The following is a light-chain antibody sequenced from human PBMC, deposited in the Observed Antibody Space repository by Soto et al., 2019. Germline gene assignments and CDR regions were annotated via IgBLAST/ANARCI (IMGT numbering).Light chain of an antibody. CDR3: QQYNNWRT. CDR2: GAS. V-gene: IGKV3-15*01. CDR1: QSVSSN. J-gene: IGKJ1*01. Sequence: EIEMTQSPATLSVSQGERATLSCRASQSVSSNLAWFQQKPGQAPRLLIYGASTRATGIPARFSGSGSGTEFTLTISSLQSEDFAVYYCQQYNNWRTFGQGTKVDIK.